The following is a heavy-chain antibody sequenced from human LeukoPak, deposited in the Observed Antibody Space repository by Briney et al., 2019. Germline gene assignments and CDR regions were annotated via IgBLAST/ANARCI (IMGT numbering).Heavy chain of an antibody. CDR2: ISGSGGST. CDR1: GFTFSSYA. CDR3: AKDGYGSVDV. Sequence: GGSLRLSCAASGFTFSSYAMSWVRQAPGKGLEWVSGISGSGGSTYYADSVKGWFTISRDNSKNTLYLQMNSLRAEDTAVYYCAKDGYGSVDVWGQGTTVTVSS. J-gene: IGHJ6*02. D-gene: IGHD3-10*01. V-gene: IGHV3-23*01.